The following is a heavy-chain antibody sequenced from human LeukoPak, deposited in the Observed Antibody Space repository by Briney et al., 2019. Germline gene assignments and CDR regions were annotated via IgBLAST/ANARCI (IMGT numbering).Heavy chain of an antibody. D-gene: IGHD3-22*01. V-gene: IGHV3-23*01. Sequence: GGSLRLFCAASGFTFSSYAMRWAPQAPGKGLEGVSAISGSGGNTYYADSVRGRFTISRDNSKNTLYLQMNSLRAEDTAVYYCAKGPRHSSGYYYGDYFDYWGQGTLATVSS. CDR3: AKGPRHSSGYYYGDYFDY. CDR1: GFTFSSYA. CDR2: ISGSGGNT. J-gene: IGHJ4*02.